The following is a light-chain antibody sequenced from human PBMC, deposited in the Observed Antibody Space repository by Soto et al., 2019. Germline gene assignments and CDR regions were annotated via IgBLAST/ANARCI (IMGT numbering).Light chain of an antibody. CDR2: GNT. J-gene: IGLJ2*01. CDR3: TSYATGDTFP. V-gene: IGLV1-40*01. Sequence: QSVLTQPPSVSGAPGQRVTISCTGSSSNIGAGSDVHWYQQLPGTAPKLLIYGNTNRPSGVPDRFSGSKSGNTASLTVSGLQAEDEADYYCTSYATGDTFPFGGGTKLTVL. CDR1: SSNIGAGSD.